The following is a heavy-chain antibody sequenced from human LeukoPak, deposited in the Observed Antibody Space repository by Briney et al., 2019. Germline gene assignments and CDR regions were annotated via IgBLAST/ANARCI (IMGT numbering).Heavy chain of an antibody. J-gene: IGHJ4*02. CDR2: IHTSGST. Sequence: ASETLSLTCTVSGGSISNYHWSWIRQPAGKGLEWIGQIHTSGSTNYNPPLKSRVTMSIDTPENQLSLTIRSVTAADTAVYYCARRDIRSGWSFDYWGQGTLVTVSS. D-gene: IGHD6-19*01. CDR3: ARRDIRSGWSFDY. V-gene: IGHV4-4*07. CDR1: GGSISNYH.